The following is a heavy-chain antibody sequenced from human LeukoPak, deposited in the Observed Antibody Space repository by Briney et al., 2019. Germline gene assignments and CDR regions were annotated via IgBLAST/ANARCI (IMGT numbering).Heavy chain of an antibody. CDR3: ARLTADYYYYGMDV. D-gene: IGHD2-21*02. Sequence: GGSLRLSCAASGFTFSSYGMHWVRQAPGKGLEWVSYISSRSSSIYYADSVKGRFTISRDNAQNSLYLQMNSLRAEDTAVYYCARLTADYYYYGMDVWGQGTTVTVSS. CDR2: ISSRSSSI. V-gene: IGHV3-48*04. J-gene: IGHJ6*02. CDR1: GFTFSSYG.